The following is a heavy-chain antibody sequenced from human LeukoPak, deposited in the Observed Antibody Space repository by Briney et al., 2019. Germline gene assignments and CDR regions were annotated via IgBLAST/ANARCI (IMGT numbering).Heavy chain of an antibody. Sequence: PSETLSLTCSVSGGXISSYYWSWIRQPPGKELEWIGYIYSTGSTSYNPSLKSRVTISIDTSKNQFSLNLNSVTAADTAVYYCARAPILYYFDCWGQGTLVTVSS. CDR1: GGXISSYY. CDR3: ARAPILYYFDC. J-gene: IGHJ4*02. CDR2: IYSTGST. V-gene: IGHV4-59*08.